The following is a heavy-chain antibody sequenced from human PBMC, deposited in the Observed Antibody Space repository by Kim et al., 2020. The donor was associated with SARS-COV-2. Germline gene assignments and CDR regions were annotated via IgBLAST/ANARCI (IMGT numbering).Heavy chain of an antibody. D-gene: IGHD4-17*01. CDR3: ARGGSTVVTTDAFDI. CDR1: GYTFTGNY. V-gene: IGHV1-2*02. J-gene: IGHJ3*02. CDR2: IKPNSGGT. Sequence: ASVKVSCKASGYTFTGNYLHWVRQAPGQGVEWMGWIKPNSGGTSYAQKFQGRVTVTRDTSVSTAYMELSRLGSDDMAVYYCARGGSTVVTTDAFDIWGQG.